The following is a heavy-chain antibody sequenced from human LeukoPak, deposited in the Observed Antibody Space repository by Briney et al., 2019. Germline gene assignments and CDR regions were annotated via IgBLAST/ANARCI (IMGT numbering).Heavy chain of an antibody. D-gene: IGHD3-10*01. CDR1: GGSITSRSNY. J-gene: IGHJ6*03. V-gene: IGHV4-39*07. Sequence: SETLSLTCTVSGGSITSRSNYWGWIRQPPGKGLEWIGSINYSGSTYYNPSLKSRVTISVDTSKNQFSLKLSSVTAADAAVYYCARDLRSGYGSGSEYYYYYYMDVWGKGTTVTVSS. CDR2: INYSGST. CDR3: ARDLRSGYGSGSEYYYYYYMDV.